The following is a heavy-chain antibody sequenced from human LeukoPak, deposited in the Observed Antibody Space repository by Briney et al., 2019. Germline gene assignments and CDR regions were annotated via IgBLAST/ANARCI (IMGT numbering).Heavy chain of an antibody. D-gene: IGHD5-12*01. CDR3: ASHRYSGSDTQGFDY. J-gene: IGHJ4*02. V-gene: IGHV5-51*01. CDR2: VYPSNSET. CDR1: GYRFTDYW. Sequence: GESLKLSCKGSGYRFTDYWIAWVRQMPGKGLEWMGIVYPSNSETRYSPSFQGQVTISADKSISTGYLQWSSLKASDTAMYFCASHRYSGSDTQGFDYWGQGTLVTVSS.